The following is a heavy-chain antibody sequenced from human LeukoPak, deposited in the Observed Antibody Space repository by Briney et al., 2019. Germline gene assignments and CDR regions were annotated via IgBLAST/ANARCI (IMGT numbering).Heavy chain of an antibody. CDR1: GFTFDDYA. CDR3: AKGLRWYYYDSSGYYLGGDY. D-gene: IGHD3-22*01. Sequence: GGSLRLSCAASGFTFDDYAMHWVRQAPGKGLEWVSGISWNSGSIGYADSVKGRFTISRDNAKNSLYLQMNSLRAEDTALYYCAKGLRWYYYDSSGYYLGGDYWGQGTLVTVSS. V-gene: IGHV3-9*01. CDR2: ISWNSGSI. J-gene: IGHJ4*02.